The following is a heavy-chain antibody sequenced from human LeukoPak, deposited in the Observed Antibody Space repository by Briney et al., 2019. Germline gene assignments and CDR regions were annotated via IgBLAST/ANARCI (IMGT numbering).Heavy chain of an antibody. CDR2: ISIHGGDT. Sequence: GGSLRLSCAASGFTFSSYAMHWVRQAPGKGLEYVSAISIHGGDTYYANSVKGRFTISRDNSKNTLYLQMGSLRAEGMAVYYCARVLRDASGYYDYWGQGTLVTVSS. CDR1: GFTFSSYA. D-gene: IGHD3-22*01. V-gene: IGHV3-64*01. CDR3: ARVLRDASGYYDY. J-gene: IGHJ4*02.